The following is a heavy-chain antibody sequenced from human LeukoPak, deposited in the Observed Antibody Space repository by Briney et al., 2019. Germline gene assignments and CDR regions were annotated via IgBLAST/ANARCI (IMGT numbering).Heavy chain of an antibody. D-gene: IGHD3-10*01. CDR1: GYTFTSYG. V-gene: IGHV1-8*02. J-gene: IGHJ4*02. CDR2: MNPNSGNT. CDR3: ARGPQVLWFGETVDY. Sequence: GASVKVSCKASGYTFTSYGINWVRQATGQGLEWMGWMNPNSGNTGYAQKFQGRVTMTRNTSISTAYMELSSLRSEDTAVYYCARGPQVLWFGETVDYWGQGTLVTVSS.